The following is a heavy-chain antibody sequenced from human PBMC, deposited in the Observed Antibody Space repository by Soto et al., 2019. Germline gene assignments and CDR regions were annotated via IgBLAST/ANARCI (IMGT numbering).Heavy chain of an antibody. CDR3: ARLGYGDCFGAFDI. CDR1: GFTFSSYG. Sequence: QVQLVESGGGVVQPGRSLRLSCAASGFTFSSYGMHWVRQAPGKGLEWVAVIWYDGSNKYYADSVKGRFTISRDNSKNTLYLQMNSLRDEDTAVYYCARLGYGDCFGAFDIWGQGTMVTVSS. V-gene: IGHV3-33*01. D-gene: IGHD4-17*01. CDR2: IWYDGSNK. J-gene: IGHJ3*02.